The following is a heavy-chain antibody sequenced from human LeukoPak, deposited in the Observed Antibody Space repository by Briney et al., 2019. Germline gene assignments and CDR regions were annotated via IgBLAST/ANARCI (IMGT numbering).Heavy chain of an antibody. CDR1: QFTFSHYG. Sequence: GKSLTLSCVASQFTFSHYGMHWVRQAPGRGLEWVAVIWSDGSNQYYADSVKGRFTISRDDSHNTVYLQMNSLRAKDTAVYFCAKDAQRGFDYSNSLEYWGQGTLVTVSS. CDR2: IWSDGSNQ. D-gene: IGHD4-11*01. J-gene: IGHJ4*02. V-gene: IGHV3-33*06. CDR3: AKDAQRGFDYSNSLEY.